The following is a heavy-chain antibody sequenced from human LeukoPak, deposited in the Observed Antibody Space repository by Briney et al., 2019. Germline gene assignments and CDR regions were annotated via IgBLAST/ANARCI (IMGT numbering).Heavy chain of an antibody. J-gene: IGHJ4*02. V-gene: IGHV3-66*01. CDR2: IYSGGYT. D-gene: IGHD4-17*01. CDR3: VRGGYGDYPTDY. CDR1: GFTVSNKY. Sequence: GGSLRLSCAASGFTVSNKYMSWVRQAPGKGLEWVSVIYSGGYTYYADSVKGRITLSRDNSKNTLYLQMNTLRVEDTAVYYCVRGGYGDYPTDYWGQGTLVTVSS.